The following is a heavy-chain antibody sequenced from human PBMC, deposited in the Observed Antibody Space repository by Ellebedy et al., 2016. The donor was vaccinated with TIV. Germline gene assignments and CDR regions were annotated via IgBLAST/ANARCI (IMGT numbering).Heavy chain of an antibody. J-gene: IGHJ4*02. V-gene: IGHV1-18*01. CDR2: ISAYNGNT. CDR1: GYTFTSYG. CDR3: ATGPSYCSSTSCSIDY. D-gene: IGHD2-2*01. Sequence: ASVKVSCXASGYTFTSYGISWVRQAPGQGLEWMGWISAYNGNTNYAQKFQGRVIMTEDTSTDTAYMELSSLRSEDTAVYYCATGPSYCSSTSCSIDYWGQGTLVTVSS.